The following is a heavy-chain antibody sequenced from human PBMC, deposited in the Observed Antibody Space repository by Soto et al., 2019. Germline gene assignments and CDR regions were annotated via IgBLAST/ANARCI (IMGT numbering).Heavy chain of an antibody. CDR1: GYTFTSYG. CDR3: ARLTLDLGVLIYDAFDI. CDR2: ISAYNGNT. J-gene: IGHJ3*02. Sequence: ASVKVSCKASGYTFTSYGISWVRQAPGQGLEWMGWISAYNGNTNYAQKLQCRVTMTTDTCTSTAYMELRSLKYDDTAVYSCARLTLDLGVLIYDAFDIWGQGTMVTVSS. V-gene: IGHV1-18*01. D-gene: IGHD3-3*01.